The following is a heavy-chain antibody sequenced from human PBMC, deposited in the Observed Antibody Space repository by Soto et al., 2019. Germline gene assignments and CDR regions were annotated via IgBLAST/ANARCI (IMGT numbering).Heavy chain of an antibody. Sequence: GGSLRLSCAASGFTFSSYGMHWVRQAPDKGLEWVAVIWYDGSNKYYADSVKGRFTISRDNSKNTLYLQMNSLRAEDTAVYYCARGDVLRFLEWSRGYYMDVWGKGTTVTVSS. D-gene: IGHD3-3*01. V-gene: IGHV3-33*01. J-gene: IGHJ6*03. CDR2: IWYDGSNK. CDR3: ARGDVLRFLEWSRGYYMDV. CDR1: GFTFSSYG.